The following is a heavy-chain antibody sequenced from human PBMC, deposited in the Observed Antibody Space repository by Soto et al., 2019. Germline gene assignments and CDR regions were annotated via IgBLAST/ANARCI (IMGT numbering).Heavy chain of an antibody. CDR1: RFTFSSYS. CDR2: ISSSSSYI. Sequence: GGSLRLSCAASRFTFSSYSMNWVRQAPGKGLEWVSSISSSSSYIYYADSVKGRFTISRDDANNSLYLQMNSLRAEDTAVYYCARDPDPYYDILTGYYRASYYGMDVWGQGTTVTVSS. CDR3: ARDPDPYYDILTGYYRASYYGMDV. D-gene: IGHD3-9*01. J-gene: IGHJ6*02. V-gene: IGHV3-21*01.